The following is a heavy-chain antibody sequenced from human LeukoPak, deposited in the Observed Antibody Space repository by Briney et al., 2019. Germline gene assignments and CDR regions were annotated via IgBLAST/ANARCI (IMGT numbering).Heavy chain of an antibody. CDR3: AKGPLIAVAGTTWDY. CDR2: LSGSGDNT. V-gene: IGHV3-23*01. Sequence: GGSLRLSCAASGFTFSSYAMSWVRQAPGKGLEWVSALSGSGDNTYYADSVKGRFTISRDNSKNTLYLQTNSLRDEDTAVYYCAKGPLIAVAGTTWDYWGQGTLVTVSS. CDR1: GFTFSSYA. J-gene: IGHJ4*02. D-gene: IGHD6-19*01.